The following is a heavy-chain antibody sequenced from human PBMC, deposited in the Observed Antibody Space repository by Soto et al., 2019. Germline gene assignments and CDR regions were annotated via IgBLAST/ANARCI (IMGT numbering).Heavy chain of an antibody. J-gene: IGHJ6*02. D-gene: IGHD4-4*01. V-gene: IGHV1-18*01. CDR1: GYTLSSYG. Sequence: ASVKVSCKASGYTLSSYGISWVRQAPGRGLEWMGWISGYNGQTNYAQSLQGRVTMTRDTSTSTAYMELRNLRSDDTAVYYCASWSRNDVWRQRPTVPVS. CDR3: ASWSRNDV. CDR2: ISGYNGQT.